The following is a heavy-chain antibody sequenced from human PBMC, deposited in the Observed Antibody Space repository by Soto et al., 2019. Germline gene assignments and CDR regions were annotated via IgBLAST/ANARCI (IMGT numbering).Heavy chain of an antibody. CDR2: INPNSGGT. CDR1: GYTFTGYY. V-gene: IGHV1-2*04. Sequence: ASVKVSCKASGYTFTGYYMHWVRQAPGQGLEWMGWINPNSGGTNYAQKFQGWVTMTRDTSISTAYMELSRLRSDDTAVYYCARDQVTMVRGVTLDVYAFDIWGQGTMVTVSS. D-gene: IGHD3-10*01. J-gene: IGHJ3*02. CDR3: ARDQVTMVRGVTLDVYAFDI.